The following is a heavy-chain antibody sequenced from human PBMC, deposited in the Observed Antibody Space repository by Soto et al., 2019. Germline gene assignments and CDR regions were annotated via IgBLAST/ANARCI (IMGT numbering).Heavy chain of an antibody. CDR2: FDPEDGET. CDR1: GYTLTELS. J-gene: IGHJ5*02. V-gene: IGHV1-24*01. D-gene: IGHD3-22*01. CDR3: ATKPTYYYDSSGYYYDNWFGP. Sequence: ASVKVSCKVSGYTLTELSMHWVRQAPGKGLEWMGGFDPEDGETIYAQKFQGRVTMTEDTSTDTAYMELSSLRSEDTAVDYCATKPTYYYDSSGYYYDNWFGPWGQGTLVTVSS.